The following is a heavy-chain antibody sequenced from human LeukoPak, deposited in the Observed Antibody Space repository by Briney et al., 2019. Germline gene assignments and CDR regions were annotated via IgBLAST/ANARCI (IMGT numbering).Heavy chain of an antibody. CDR2: IYGGGST. V-gene: IGHV3-53*01. Sequence: GGSLRLSCAASGLIVSNNYMSWVRQAPGKGLEWVSVIYGGGSTYYAGSVKGRFTISRDKSKNTVFLQMNSLRAEDTAVYSCARGGSSGYDYWGQGTLVTVSS. D-gene: IGHD6-19*01. CDR3: ARGGSSGYDY. CDR1: GLIVSNNY. J-gene: IGHJ4*02.